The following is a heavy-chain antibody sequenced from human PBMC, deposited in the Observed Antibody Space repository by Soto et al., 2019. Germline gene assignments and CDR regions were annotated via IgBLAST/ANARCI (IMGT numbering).Heavy chain of an antibody. CDR1: GGTFSNYA. D-gene: IGHD3-3*01. CDR3: ARGQTGEDFWSGRFDF. CDR2: VIPIFGTT. Sequence: QVQLVQSGAEVKKPGSSVKVSCKASGGTFSNYAIAWVRQAPGQGLEWMGRVIPIFGTTNYAQKFQGRVTITADESTGTAYMKLGSLRSDDTAVYYCARGQTGEDFWSGRFDFWGQGTLGTVSS. J-gene: IGHJ4*02. V-gene: IGHV1-69*01.